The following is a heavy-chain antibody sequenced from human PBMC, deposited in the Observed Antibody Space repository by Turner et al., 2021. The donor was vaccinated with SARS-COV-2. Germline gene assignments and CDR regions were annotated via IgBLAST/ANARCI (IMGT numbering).Heavy chain of an antibody. Sequence: EVHVVESGGGLVQTGGFLRLSCAASGFTFSIYSMNWVRQAPGKGLVWVSRINSDGSSTSYADSVKGRFTISRDNAKNTLYLQMNSLRAEDTAVYYCARDHIGVYYAMDVWGQGTTVTVSS. CDR3: ARDHIGVYYAMDV. CDR2: INSDGSST. J-gene: IGHJ6*02. CDR1: GFTFSIYS. V-gene: IGHV3-74*01. D-gene: IGHD3-10*01.